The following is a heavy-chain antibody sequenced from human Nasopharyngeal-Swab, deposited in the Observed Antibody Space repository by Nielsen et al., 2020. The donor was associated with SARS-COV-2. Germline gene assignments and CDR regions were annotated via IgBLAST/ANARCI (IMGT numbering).Heavy chain of an antibody. CDR2: IWYDGSNK. V-gene: IGHV3-33*08. J-gene: IGHJ4*02. CDR1: GFTFSSYG. CDR3: ARDPLAVAGIGEVVDY. Sequence: GGSLRLSCAASGFTFSSYGMHWVRQAPGKGLEWVAVIWYDGSNKYYADSVKGRFTISRDNSKNTLYLQMNSLRAEDTAVYYCARDPLAVAGIGEVVDYWGQGTLVTVSS. D-gene: IGHD6-19*01.